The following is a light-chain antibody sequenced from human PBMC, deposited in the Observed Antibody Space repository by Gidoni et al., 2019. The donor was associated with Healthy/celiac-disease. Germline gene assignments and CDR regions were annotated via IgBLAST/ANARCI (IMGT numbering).Light chain of an antibody. CDR2: GAS. V-gene: IGKV3-20*01. CDR3: HQYGSSPMT. J-gene: IGKJ1*01. CDR1: QSVSSSY. Sequence: VLTQSPGTLSVPPGARATLSSMASQSVSSSYLAWYQQKPGKVPRLLIYGASSRPTGIPDRCSGSGSGTDFTLTISSMEPEDFAVYYCHQYGSSPMTFGQGTKVEIK.